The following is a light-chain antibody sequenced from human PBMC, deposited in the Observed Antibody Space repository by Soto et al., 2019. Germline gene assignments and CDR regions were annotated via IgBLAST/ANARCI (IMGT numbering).Light chain of an antibody. Sequence: QSVLTQPPSASGTPGQRGTISCSGSSSNIGSNYVYWYQQLPGTAPKLLIYRNNQRPPGVPDRFSGSKSGTSASLAISGLRSEDEADYYCAAWDDSLSGLFGTGTKVSVL. J-gene: IGLJ1*01. CDR1: SSNIGSNY. CDR3: AAWDDSLSGL. V-gene: IGLV1-47*01. CDR2: RNN.